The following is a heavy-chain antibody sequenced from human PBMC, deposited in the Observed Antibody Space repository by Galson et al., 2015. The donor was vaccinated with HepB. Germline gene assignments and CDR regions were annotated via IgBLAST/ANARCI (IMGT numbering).Heavy chain of an antibody. CDR1: GGSISSSSYY. CDR3: ARRVSSGSFYYYYGMDV. V-gene: IGHV4-39*01. Sequence: SETLSLTCTVSGGSISSSSYYWGWIRQPPGKGLEWIGYIYYSGSTYYNPSLKSRVTISVDTSKNQFSLKLSSVTAADTAVYYCARRVSSGSFYYYYGMDVWGQGTTVTVSS. J-gene: IGHJ6*02. CDR2: IYYSGST. D-gene: IGHD3-10*01.